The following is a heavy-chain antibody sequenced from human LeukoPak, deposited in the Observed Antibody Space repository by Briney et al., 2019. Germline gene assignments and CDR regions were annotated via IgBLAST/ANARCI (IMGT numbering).Heavy chain of an antibody. CDR3: ARDRRGWYGHDY. J-gene: IGHJ4*02. Sequence: SETLSLTCTVSGGSISSSSYYWGWIRQPPGKGLEWIGSIYYSGSTYYNPSLKSRVTISVDTSKNQFSLKLSSVTAADTAVYYCARDRRGWYGHDYWGQGTLATVSS. V-gene: IGHV4-39*07. D-gene: IGHD6-19*01. CDR2: IYYSGST. CDR1: GGSISSSSYY.